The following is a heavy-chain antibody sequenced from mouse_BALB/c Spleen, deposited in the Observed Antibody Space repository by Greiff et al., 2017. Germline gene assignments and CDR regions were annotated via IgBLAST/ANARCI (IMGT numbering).Heavy chain of an antibody. V-gene: IGHV5-6-5*01. J-gene: IGHJ4*01. D-gene: IGHD2-10*02. CDR3: ARVDTAAMDY. Sequence: EVKLMESGGGLVKPGGSLKLSCAASGFTFSSYAMSWVRQTPEKRLEWVASISSGGSTYYPDSVKGRFTISRDNARNILYLQMSSLRSEDTAMYYCARVDTAAMDYWGQGTSVTVSS. CDR1: GFTFSSYA. CDR2: ISSGGST.